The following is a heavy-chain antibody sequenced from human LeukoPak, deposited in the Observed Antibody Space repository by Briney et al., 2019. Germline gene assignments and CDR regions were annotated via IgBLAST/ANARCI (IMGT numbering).Heavy chain of an antibody. Sequence: PSETLSLTCAVYGGSFSGYYWSWIRQPPGKGLEWIGEINHSGSTNYSPSLKSRVTISVDTSKNQFSLRLSSVTAADTAVYYCAREGNWYVFPFDIWGQGTMAVVSS. CDR3: AREGNWYVFPFDI. V-gene: IGHV4-34*01. J-gene: IGHJ3*02. CDR1: GGSFSGYY. CDR2: INHSGST. D-gene: IGHD1-1*01.